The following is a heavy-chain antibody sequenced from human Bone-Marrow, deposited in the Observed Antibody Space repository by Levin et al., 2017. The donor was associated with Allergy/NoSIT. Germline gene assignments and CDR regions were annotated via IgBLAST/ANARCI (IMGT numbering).Heavy chain of an antibody. D-gene: IGHD3-10*01. J-gene: IGHJ4*02. CDR3: ARDLASGVHDY. Sequence: SETLSLTCAVFGSSISSPYYWGWFRQPPGKGLEWIASIYHSGTTYYNPSLKSRLTISVDTSKNQFSLKVTSVTAADTAVYYCARDLASGVHDYWGQGTLVTVSS. CDR1: GSSISSPYY. V-gene: IGHV4-38-2*02. CDR2: IYHSGTT.